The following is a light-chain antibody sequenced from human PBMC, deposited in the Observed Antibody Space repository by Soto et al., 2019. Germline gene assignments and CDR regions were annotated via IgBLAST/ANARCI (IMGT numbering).Light chain of an antibody. J-gene: IGLJ3*02. CDR2: LNSDGSH. V-gene: IGLV4-69*01. Sequence: QLVLTQSPSASASLGASVKLTCTLSSGHSSYAIAWHQQQPEKGPRYLMKLNSDGSHSTGDGIPDRFSGSSSGAERYLTISSLPSEDEADYYCQTWGTGIPWVFGGGTQLTVL. CDR1: SGHSSYA. CDR3: QTWGTGIPWV.